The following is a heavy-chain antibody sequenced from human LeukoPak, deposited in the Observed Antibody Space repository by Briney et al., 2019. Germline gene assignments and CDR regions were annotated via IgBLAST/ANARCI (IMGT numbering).Heavy chain of an antibody. J-gene: IGHJ6*03. D-gene: IGHD1-26*01. CDR2: IYYSGST. CDR3: ANGIVGAPDYYMDV. CDR1: GGSISSGDYY. V-gene: IGHV4-30-4*08. Sequence: SETLSLTCTVSGGSISSGDYYWSWIRQPPGKGLEWIGYIYYSGSTYYNPSLKSRVTISVDTSKNQFSLKLSSVTAADTAVYYCANGIVGAPDYYMDVWDKGTTVTVSS.